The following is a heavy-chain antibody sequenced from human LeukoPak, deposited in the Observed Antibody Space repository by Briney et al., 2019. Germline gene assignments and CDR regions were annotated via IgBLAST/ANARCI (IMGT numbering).Heavy chain of an antibody. Sequence: PGRSLRLSCAASGFTFDNYAMHSVRQTPGKGLQWVSRLSWNSGSIHYADSVKGRFTISRDNAKNSLYLQMNSLRGGDLVLYYCAIELSSGGVLPDCWGRGGLVSVSS. D-gene: IGHD3-10*01. V-gene: IGHV3-9*03. CDR1: GFTFDNYA. CDR3: AIELSSGGVLPDC. J-gene: IGHJ4*02. CDR2: LSWNSGSI.